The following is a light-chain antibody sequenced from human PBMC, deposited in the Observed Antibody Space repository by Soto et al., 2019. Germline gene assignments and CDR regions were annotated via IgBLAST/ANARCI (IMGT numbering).Light chain of an antibody. J-gene: IGLJ2*01. CDR3: QSYDTSLSVSVV. CDR2: GNS. V-gene: IGLV1-40*01. Sequence: QSALTQPPSVSGAPGQRVTISCTGSSSNIGAGYDVHWYQQLPGTAPKLLIYGNSNRPSGVPDRFSGSKSGTSASLAITGLQAEDAADYYCQSYDTSLSVSVVFGGGTKLTVL. CDR1: SSNIGAGYD.